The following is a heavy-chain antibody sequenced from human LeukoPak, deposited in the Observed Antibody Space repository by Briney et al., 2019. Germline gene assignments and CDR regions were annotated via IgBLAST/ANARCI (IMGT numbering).Heavy chain of an antibody. J-gene: IGHJ4*02. CDR2: IGSGSSAI. Sequence: GGSLRLSCAASGFTFSSYTMNWVRQAPGKGLEWVSSIGSGSSAIYYADPVKDRFTISRDNAKNSLYLQMNSLRDEDTAVYYCARVKGVFAPFDSWGQGTLVTVSS. CDR1: GFTFSSYT. D-gene: IGHD2-8*01. V-gene: IGHV3-48*02. CDR3: ARVKGVFAPFDS.